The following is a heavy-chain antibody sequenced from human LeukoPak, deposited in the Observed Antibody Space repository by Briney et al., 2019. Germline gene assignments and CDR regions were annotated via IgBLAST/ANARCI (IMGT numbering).Heavy chain of an antibody. CDR1: DFSVSSIY. CDR3: ASGGLGDRKYYSDRFHY. Sequence: GGSLRLSCAVSDFSVSSIYMSWVRQAPGKGLEWVSIIYNAGSTYYKDSVRGRFTISRDSSKNPVCLQMNSLSAEDTAVDYCASGGLGDRKYYSDRFHYWGQGTLVTVYS. CDR2: IYNAGST. J-gene: IGHJ4*02. D-gene: IGHD3-10*01. V-gene: IGHV3-53*01.